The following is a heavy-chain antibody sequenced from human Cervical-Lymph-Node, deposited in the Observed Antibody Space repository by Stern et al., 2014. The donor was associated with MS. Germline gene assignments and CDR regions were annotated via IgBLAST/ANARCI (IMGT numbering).Heavy chain of an antibody. CDR1: GGTFSSYA. J-gene: IGHJ6*02. Sequence: MQLVESGAEVKKPGSSVRVSCKASGGTFSSYAISWVRQAPGQGLEWMGGIIPMFGTANYAQKFQGRVTITADDSTTTAYMEVSSLRSEDTAVYYCASSVGELTPEAVWGQGTTVTVFS. CDR2: IIPMFGTA. CDR3: ASSVGELTPEAV. V-gene: IGHV1-69*01. D-gene: IGHD3-10*01.